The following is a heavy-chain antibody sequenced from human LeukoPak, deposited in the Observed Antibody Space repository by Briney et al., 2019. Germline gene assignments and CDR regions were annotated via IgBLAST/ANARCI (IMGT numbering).Heavy chain of an antibody. J-gene: IGHJ4*02. Sequence: ASVKVSYKASGYTFTSYGISWVRQAPGQGLEWMGWIRAYNGNTNYAQKLQGRVTMTTDTSTSTAYMELRSLRSDDTAVYYCARHKGYYDILTGYYHYFDYWGQGTLVTVSS. CDR2: IRAYNGNT. CDR1: GYTFTSYG. V-gene: IGHV1-18*01. D-gene: IGHD3-9*01. CDR3: ARHKGYYDILTGYYHYFDY.